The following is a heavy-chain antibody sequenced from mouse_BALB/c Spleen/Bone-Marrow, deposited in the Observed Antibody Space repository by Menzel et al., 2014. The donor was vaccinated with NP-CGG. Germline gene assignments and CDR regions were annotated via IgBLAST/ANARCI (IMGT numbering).Heavy chain of an antibody. D-gene: IGHD2-1*01. CDR3: ARESYGNWFAY. V-gene: IGHV1-4*01. CDR2: INPSSGYT. J-gene: IGHJ3*01. CDR1: GYTFTSYT. Sequence: QVHVKQSGAELARPGASVKMSSKASGYTFTSYTMHWVKQRPGQGLEWIGYINPSSGYTNYNQKFKDKATLTADKSSSTAYMQLSSPTSEDSAVYYCARESYGNWFAYWGQGTLVTVSA.